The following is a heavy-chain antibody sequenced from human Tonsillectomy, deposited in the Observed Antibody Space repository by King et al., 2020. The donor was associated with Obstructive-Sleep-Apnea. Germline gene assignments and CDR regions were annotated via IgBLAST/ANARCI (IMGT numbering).Heavy chain of an antibody. V-gene: IGHV3-30*02. CDR2: IRYDGNGK. D-gene: IGHD3-22*01. CDR3: AKGAMIVVVMEYFDY. J-gene: IGHJ4*02. Sequence: VQLVESGGGVVQPERSLRLSCAASGFSFSTYCMHWVRQAPGKGLEWVAFIRYDGNGKYYADSVKGRFTISRDDSKNTLYLQMNSRRAEDTAGYYCAKGAMIVVVMEYFDYWGQGTLVTVSS. CDR1: GFSFSTYC.